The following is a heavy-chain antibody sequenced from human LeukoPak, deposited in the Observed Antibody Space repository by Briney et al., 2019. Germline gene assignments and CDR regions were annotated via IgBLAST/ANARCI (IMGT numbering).Heavy chain of an antibody. CDR1: GFTFSSYA. J-gene: IGHJ4*02. D-gene: IGHD5-24*01. CDR2: ISSSSSTI. CDR3: ARADGYNHFDY. Sequence: GGSLRLSCAASGFTFSSYAMSWVRQAPGKGLEWVSYISSSSSTIYYADSVKGRFTISRDNAKNSLYLQMNSLRAEDTAVYYCARADGYNHFDYWGQGTLVTVSS. V-gene: IGHV3-48*01.